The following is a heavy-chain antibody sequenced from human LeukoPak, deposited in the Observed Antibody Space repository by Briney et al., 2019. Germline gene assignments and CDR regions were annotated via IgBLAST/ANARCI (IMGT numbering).Heavy chain of an antibody. CDR2: IYYSGST. CDR1: GGSISSGDYY. J-gene: IGHJ4*02. V-gene: IGHV4-30-4*01. Sequence: SETLSLTCTVSGGSISSGDYYWSWIRQPPGKGLEWIGYIYYSGSTYYNPSLKSRVTISVDTSKNQFSLKLSSVTAADTAVYYCARPGIAAAGHYYFDYWGQGTLVTVSS. CDR3: ARPGIAAAGHYYFDY. D-gene: IGHD6-13*01.